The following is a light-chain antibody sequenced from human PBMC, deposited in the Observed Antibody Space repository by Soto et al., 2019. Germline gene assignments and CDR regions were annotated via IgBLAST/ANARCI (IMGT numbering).Light chain of an antibody. Sequence: EIVLTQSPGTLSLSPGETATLSCRASQTIGSTYLAWYQQKPGQAPRLLIYTTSTRAPGIPARFSGSGSGTEFTLTISSLQSEDFAVYYCQQYNNWPPIFGPGTKVDIK. J-gene: IGKJ3*01. CDR1: QTIGSTY. CDR2: TTS. CDR3: QQYNNWPPI. V-gene: IGKV3-15*01.